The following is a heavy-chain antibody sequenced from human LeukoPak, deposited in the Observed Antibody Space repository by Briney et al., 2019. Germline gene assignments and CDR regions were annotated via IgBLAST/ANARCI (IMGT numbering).Heavy chain of an antibody. D-gene: IGHD1-26*01. J-gene: IGHJ4*02. V-gene: IGHV1-2*02. CDR1: GYTFTGYY. CDR2: INPNSGGT. Sequence: ASVKVSCKASGYTFTGYYMHWVRQAPGQGLEWMGWINPNSGGTNYAQKFQGRVTMTRDTSTSTVYMELSSLRSEDAAVYYCARDQAPSWWELSRSDGADTHYFDYWGQGTLVTVSS. CDR3: ARDQAPSWWELSRSDGADTHYFDY.